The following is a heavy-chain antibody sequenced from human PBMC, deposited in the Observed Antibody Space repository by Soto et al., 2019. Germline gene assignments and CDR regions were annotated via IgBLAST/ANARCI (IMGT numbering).Heavy chain of an antibody. V-gene: IGHV3-30-3*01. J-gene: IGHJ4*02. Sequence: QVQLVESGGGVVQPGRSLRLSCAASGFTFSSYAMHWVRQAPGKGLEWVAVISYDGSNKYYADSVKGRFTISRDNSKNTLYLQMNSLRAEDTAVYYCARDRGGTTHSFDYWGQGTLVTVSS. CDR1: GFTFSSYA. D-gene: IGHD1-1*01. CDR2: ISYDGSNK. CDR3: ARDRGGTTHSFDY.